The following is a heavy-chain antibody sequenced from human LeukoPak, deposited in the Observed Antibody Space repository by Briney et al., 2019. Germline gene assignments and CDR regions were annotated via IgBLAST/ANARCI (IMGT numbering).Heavy chain of an antibody. CDR3: ARRPQNYGADY. CDR2: IRGSSDST. D-gene: IGHD4-17*01. J-gene: IGHJ4*02. V-gene: IGHV3-23*01. Sequence: GGSLRLSRSASGFGYSTYWMTWGGQAPRKGPKSVSPIRGSSDSTYYADSVKGRFIITRHKSNNTLFLQMNILRANHTPVYYLARRPQNYGADYWGQRHLVTVSS. CDR1: GFGYSTYW.